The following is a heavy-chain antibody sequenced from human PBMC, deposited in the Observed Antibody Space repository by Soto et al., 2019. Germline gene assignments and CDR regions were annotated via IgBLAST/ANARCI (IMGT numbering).Heavy chain of an antibody. CDR2: ISFDEAKDK. Sequence: QVQLVESGGGVVQPGGSLTLSCAASGFTFSDYGMHWVRQAPGKWLEWLTFISFDEAKDKYYSAPVRGRFSISRDNSKNTLSLQMNSLRSEDTAVYYCAKGTYGGCAPYDYGMDVWGQGTTVTVSS. J-gene: IGHJ6*02. D-gene: IGHD3-22*01. CDR1: GFTFSDYG. V-gene: IGHV3-30*18. CDR3: AKGTYGGCAPYDYGMDV.